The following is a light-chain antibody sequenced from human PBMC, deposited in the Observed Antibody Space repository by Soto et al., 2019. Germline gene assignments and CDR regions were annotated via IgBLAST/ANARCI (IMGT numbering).Light chain of an antibody. V-gene: IGKV1-5*01. J-gene: IGKJ1*01. CDR2: DAS. CDR1: QSISSW. CDR3: QQYKDYWT. Sequence: DIQMTQSPSSLSASVGDTVTITCRAGQSISSWLAWYQQKPGKAPKLLIYDASSLESGVPSRFSGSGSGTEFSLTITSLQPEDFASYYCQQYKDYWTFGQGTKVDI.